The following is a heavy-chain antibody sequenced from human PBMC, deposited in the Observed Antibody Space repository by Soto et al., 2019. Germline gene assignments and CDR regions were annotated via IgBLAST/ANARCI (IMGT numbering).Heavy chain of an antibody. CDR2: ISSSSSYI. CDR1: GFTFSSYS. D-gene: IGHD2-8*01. V-gene: IGHV3-21*01. CDR3: ARLSYCTNGVCYNRISVDY. J-gene: IGHJ4*02. Sequence: GGSLRLSCAASGFTFSSYSMNWVRQAPGKGLEWVSSISSSSSYIYYADSVKGRFTISRDNAKNSLYLQMNSLRARDTAVYYCARLSYCTNGVCYNRISVDYWGQETLVTISS.